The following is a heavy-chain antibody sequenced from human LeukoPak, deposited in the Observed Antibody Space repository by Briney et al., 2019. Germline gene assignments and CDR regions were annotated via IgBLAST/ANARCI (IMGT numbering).Heavy chain of an antibody. CDR2: ISGSGGST. V-gene: IGHV3-23*01. CDR1: GFTFSSYA. D-gene: IGHD4-23*01. Sequence: GGSLRLSCAASGFTFSSYAMSWVRQAPGKGLEWVSAISGSGGSTYYADSVKGRFTISRDNSKNTLYLQMNSLRAEDTALYYCAKDLLYGGNSYYWGQGTLVTVSS. J-gene: IGHJ4*02. CDR3: AKDLLYGGNSYY.